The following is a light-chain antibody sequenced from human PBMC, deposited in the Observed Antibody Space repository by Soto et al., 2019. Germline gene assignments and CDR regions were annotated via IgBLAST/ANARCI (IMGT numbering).Light chain of an antibody. CDR3: CSYADSNTYVV. Sequence: QSALTQPASLSGSPGQSITLSCTGTGDNIGSYDIVSWYQHLPGEAPKLIIYEGTKRPSGISNRFSGSKAGYTASLSISGLQGDDAADYFCCSYADSNTYVVFGGGTQLTVL. CDR1: GDNIGSYDI. CDR2: EGT. J-gene: IGLJ2*01. V-gene: IGLV2-23*01.